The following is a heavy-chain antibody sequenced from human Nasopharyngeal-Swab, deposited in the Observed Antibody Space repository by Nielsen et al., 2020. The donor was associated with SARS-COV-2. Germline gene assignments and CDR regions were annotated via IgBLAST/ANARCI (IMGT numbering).Heavy chain of an antibody. J-gene: IGHJ5*02. V-gene: IGHV4-34*01. Sequence: SQTLSLTCAVYGGSFSGYYWSWIRQPPGKGLEWIGEINHRGSTNYNPSLKSRVTISVDTSKNQFSLKLSSVTAADTAVYYCARSPRGGFDPWGQGTLVTVSS. CDR3: ARSPRGGFDP. D-gene: IGHD3-10*01. CDR2: INHRGST. CDR1: GGSFSGYY.